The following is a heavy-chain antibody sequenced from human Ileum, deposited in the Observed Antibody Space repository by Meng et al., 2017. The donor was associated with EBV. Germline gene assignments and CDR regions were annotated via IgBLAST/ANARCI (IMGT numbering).Heavy chain of an antibody. D-gene: IGHD5-24*01. Sequence: QVELGRSGAEGKKPGASVKVSCKASGYTFTNYDISWVRQATGQGLEWMGWMNPKTGTAHYAQKFQGRVSMTRDTSITTAYMELSSLTSEDTAVYYCVRTLERGDYWGQGTLVTVSS. CDR1: GYTFTNYD. CDR3: VRTLERGDY. CDR2: MNPKTGTA. V-gene: IGHV1-8*01. J-gene: IGHJ4*02.